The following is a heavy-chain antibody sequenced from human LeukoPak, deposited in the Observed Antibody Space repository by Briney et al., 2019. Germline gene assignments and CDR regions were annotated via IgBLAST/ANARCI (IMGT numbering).Heavy chain of an antibody. CDR3: ARLDHGDYSSGEAFDI. Sequence: SETLSLTCTVSGGSISSNSYYWGWIRQPPGKGLEWIGSIYYSGSAYYNPSLKSRVTISVDTSKNQFSLKVTSVTAADTAVFYCARLDHGDYSSGEAFDIWGQGTMVTVSS. V-gene: IGHV4-39*01. J-gene: IGHJ3*02. CDR1: GGSISSNSYY. D-gene: IGHD4-17*01. CDR2: IYYSGSA.